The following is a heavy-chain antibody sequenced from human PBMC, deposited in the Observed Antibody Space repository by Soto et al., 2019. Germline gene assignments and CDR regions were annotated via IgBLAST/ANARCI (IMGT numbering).Heavy chain of an antibody. V-gene: IGHV4-61*01. CDR3: ARDREYSSGWYWGHYFDC. J-gene: IGHJ4*02. CDR2: IYYSGST. Sequence: SETLSLTCTVSGGSVSSGSYYWSWIRQPPGKGLEWIGYIYYSGSTNYNPSLKSRVTISVDTSKNQFSLKLSSVTAADTAVYYCARDREYSSGWYWGHYFDCWGQGTLVTVSS. D-gene: IGHD6-19*01. CDR1: GGSVSSGSYY.